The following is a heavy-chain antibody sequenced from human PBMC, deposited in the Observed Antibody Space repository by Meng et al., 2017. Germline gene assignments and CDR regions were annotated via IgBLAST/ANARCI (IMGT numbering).Heavy chain of an antibody. J-gene: IGHJ4*02. CDR3: ARGPNRWTGFDY. V-gene: IGHV1-8*01. CDR1: GYTFTSYD. D-gene: IGHD3/OR15-3a*01. Sequence: VRLLQAGAEVKKPGASVKVSCKASGYTFTSYDINWVRQATGQGLEWMGWMNPNSGNTGYAQKFQGRVTMTRNTSISTAYMELSSLRSEDTAVYYCARGPNRWTGFDYWGQGTLVTVSS. CDR2: MNPNSGNT.